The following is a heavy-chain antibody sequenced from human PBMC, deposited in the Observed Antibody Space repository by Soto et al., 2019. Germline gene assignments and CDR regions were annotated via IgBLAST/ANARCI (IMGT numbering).Heavy chain of an antibody. J-gene: IGHJ4*02. CDR1: GGSINIGDYF. V-gene: IGHV4-30-4*01. CDR3: ASATVNHGVFKY. Sequence: PSETLSLTCTVSGGSINIGDYFLSWIRQPPGKGLEWIGYMYYSGSTFNNPSLESRVTISVDSSKNQFSLNLRSVTAADTAVYYCASATVNHGVFKYWGRGALVPVSS. CDR2: MYYSGST. D-gene: IGHD4-17*01.